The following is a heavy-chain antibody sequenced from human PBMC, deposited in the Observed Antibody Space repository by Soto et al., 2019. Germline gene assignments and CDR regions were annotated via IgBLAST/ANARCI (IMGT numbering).Heavy chain of an antibody. D-gene: IGHD3-3*01. CDR2: MNPNSGNT. V-gene: IGHV1-8*01. Sequence: RASVKVSCKASGYTFTSYDINWVRQATGQGLEWMGWMNPNSGNTGYAQKFQGRVTMTRNTSISTAYMELSSLRSEDTAVYYCARGDGGYDFWSGYYKHYGMDVWGQGTTVTGSS. CDR3: ARGDGGYDFWSGYYKHYGMDV. CDR1: GYTFTSYD. J-gene: IGHJ6*02.